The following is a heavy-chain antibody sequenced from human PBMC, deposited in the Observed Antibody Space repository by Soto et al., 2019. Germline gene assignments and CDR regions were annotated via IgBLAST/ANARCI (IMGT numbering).Heavy chain of an antibody. Sequence: SVKVSCKASGGTFSSYAISWVRQAPGQGLEWMGGIIPIFGTANYAQKFQGRVTITADASTSTAYMELSSLRSEDTAVYYCARGPGSWYYYYMDVWGKGTTVTVSS. D-gene: IGHD6-13*01. V-gene: IGHV1-69*13. J-gene: IGHJ6*03. CDR3: ARGPGSWYYYYMDV. CDR1: GGTFSSYA. CDR2: IIPIFGTA.